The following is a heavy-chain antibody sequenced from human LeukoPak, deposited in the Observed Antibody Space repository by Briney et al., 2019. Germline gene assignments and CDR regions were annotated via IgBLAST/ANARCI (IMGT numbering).Heavy chain of an antibody. J-gene: IGHJ3*02. D-gene: IGHD2-15*01. CDR1: GGSISIYY. CDR2: INYSGST. Sequence: KPSETLSLTCTVSGGSISIYYWSWIGQPPGKGLEWIGYINYSGSTNYNPSLKSRVTISVDTSENQFSLRLPSVTAADTAVYYCARDQSGGIYRYTFDIWGQGTKVTVSS. V-gene: IGHV4-59*01. CDR3: ARDQSGGIYRYTFDI.